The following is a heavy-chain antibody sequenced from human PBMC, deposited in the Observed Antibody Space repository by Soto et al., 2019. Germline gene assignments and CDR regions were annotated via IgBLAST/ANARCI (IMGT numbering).Heavy chain of an antibody. CDR1: GGTFSSHA. D-gene: IGHD6-19*01. Sequence: QVHLVQSGVELKKPGSSVTVSCKASGGTFSSHAVNWVRQAPGQGLEWMGGIIPLSGRINYAQKFQHRIPITADESTTAAYMDLTNLRSDDTAIYYCAREQHSDISGYFRTYLDSCGQGTLVTVSS. J-gene: IGHJ4*02. V-gene: IGHV1-69*12. CDR3: AREQHSDISGYFRTYLDS. CDR2: IIPLSGRI.